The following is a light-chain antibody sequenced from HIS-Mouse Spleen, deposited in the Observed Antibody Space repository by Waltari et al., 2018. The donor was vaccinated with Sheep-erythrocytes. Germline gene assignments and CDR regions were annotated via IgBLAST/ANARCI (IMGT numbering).Light chain of an antibody. CDR1: SSNIGSNT. CDR3: AAWDDSLNGQV. Sequence: QSVLTQPPSASGTPGQRVTISCSGSSSNIGSNTVNWYQQLPGTAPKLLIYSNKPRPSGVPDRFSGSKSGTSASRAISGLQSEDEADYYCAAWDDSLNGQVFGGGTKLTVL. J-gene: IGLJ3*02. V-gene: IGLV1-44*01. CDR2: SNK.